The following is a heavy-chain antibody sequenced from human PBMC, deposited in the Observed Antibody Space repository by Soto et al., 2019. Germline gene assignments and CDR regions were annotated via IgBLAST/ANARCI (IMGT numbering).Heavy chain of an antibody. D-gene: IGHD3-16*01. CDR3: ASNGRVMITFGGTFDY. CDR2: ISYDGSNK. Sequence: SLRLSCAASGFTFSSYAMHWVRQAPGKGLEWVAVISYDGSNKYYADSVKGRFTISRDNSKNTLYLQMNSLRAEDTAVYYCASNGRVMITFGGTFDYWGQGTLVTVSS. V-gene: IGHV3-30-3*01. J-gene: IGHJ4*02. CDR1: GFTFSSYA.